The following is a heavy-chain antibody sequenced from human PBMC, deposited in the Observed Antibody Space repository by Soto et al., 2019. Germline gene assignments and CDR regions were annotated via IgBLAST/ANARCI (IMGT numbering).Heavy chain of an antibody. Sequence: GFLTLSCSAAWCTCSRYIMRWARQSPGKGLEGGSATGTGRDDTYYADSVKGRFSIPRDNSKNTLYLQMNSLRAEDTAVYYCAKRVRGRLGESPRYNFYYGMDVWGQGTTVTVSS. CDR3: AKRVRGRLGESPRYNFYYGMDV. CDR2: TGTGRDDT. CDR1: WCTCSRYI. D-gene: IGHD3-10*01. V-gene: IGHV3-23*01. J-gene: IGHJ6*02.